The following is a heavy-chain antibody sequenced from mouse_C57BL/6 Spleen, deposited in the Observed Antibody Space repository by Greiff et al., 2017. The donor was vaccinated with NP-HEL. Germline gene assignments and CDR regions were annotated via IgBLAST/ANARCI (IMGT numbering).Heavy chain of an antibody. CDR3: ASFSTDSSGSFAY. D-gene: IGHD3-2*02. J-gene: IGHJ3*01. CDR1: GFNINDYY. V-gene: IGHV14-2*01. Sequence: VQLQQSGAELVKPGASVKLSCTASGFNINDYYMHWVKQRTEQGLEWIGRIDPEDGETKYAPKFQGKATITADTSSNTAYLQLSSLTSEDTAVYYCASFSTDSSGSFAYWGQGTLVTVSA. CDR2: IDPEDGET.